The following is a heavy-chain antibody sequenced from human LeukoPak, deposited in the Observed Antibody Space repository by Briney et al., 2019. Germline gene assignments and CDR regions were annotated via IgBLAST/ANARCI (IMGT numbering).Heavy chain of an antibody. V-gene: IGHV4-38-2*02. CDR3: ARGGPYCTNGVCYPIYYYYYYMDV. CDR2: IYHGGRT. D-gene: IGHD2-8*01. CDR1: GYSISSGYY. J-gene: IGHJ6*03. Sequence: SETLSLTCTVSGYSISSGYYWGWIRQTPGKGLEWIGYIYHGGRTDCNPSLKSRVTISVDTSKNQFSLKLSSVTAADTAVYYCARGGPYCTNGVCYPIYYYYYYMDVWGKGTTVTVSS.